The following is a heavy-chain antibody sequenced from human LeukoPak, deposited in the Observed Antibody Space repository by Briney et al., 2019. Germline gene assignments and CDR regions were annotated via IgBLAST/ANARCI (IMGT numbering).Heavy chain of an antibody. CDR2: ISADGSTK. D-gene: IGHD2-15*01. J-gene: IGHJ4*02. V-gene: IGHV3-30-3*01. Sequence: PGGSLRLSCAASEFTFNSFTMPWVRQPPGKGLEWVAFISADGSTKYYAESVKGRFTISRDNSKNTLYLQMNSLRAEDTAVYYCARRGYCSGGSCYSFDYWGQGTLVTVSS. CDR1: EFTFNSFT. CDR3: ARRGYCSGGSCYSFDY.